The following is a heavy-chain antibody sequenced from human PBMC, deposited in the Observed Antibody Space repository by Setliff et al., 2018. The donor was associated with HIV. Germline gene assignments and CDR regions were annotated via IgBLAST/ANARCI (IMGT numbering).Heavy chain of an antibody. J-gene: IGHJ3*02. CDR3: ARNTDVGSVYRPFHI. D-gene: IGHD6-19*01. Sequence: GGSLRLSCVASGFTFSGHWMHWVRQDPGKGLVWVSRIKGDGRSTAYADSVKGRFTISRDNAKNTLYLQMNSLRAEDTAVYYCARNTDVGSVYRPFHIWGQGTMVTVSS. CDR1: GFTFSGHW. CDR2: IKGDGRST. V-gene: IGHV3-74*01.